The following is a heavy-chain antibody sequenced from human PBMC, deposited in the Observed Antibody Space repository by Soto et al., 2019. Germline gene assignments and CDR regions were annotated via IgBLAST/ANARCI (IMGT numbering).Heavy chain of an antibody. J-gene: IGHJ4*02. CDR2: IIPIFGTA. CDR3: ARGGICGGDCYLGYFDY. V-gene: IGHV1-69*12. Sequence: QVQLVQSGAEVKKPGSSVKVSCKASGGTFSSYAISWVRQAPGQGLEWMGGIIPIFGTANYAQKFQGRVTIIADESTSTAYMELSSLRSEDTAVYYCARGGICGGDCYLGYFDYWGQGTLVTVSS. D-gene: IGHD2-21*02. CDR1: GGTFSSYA.